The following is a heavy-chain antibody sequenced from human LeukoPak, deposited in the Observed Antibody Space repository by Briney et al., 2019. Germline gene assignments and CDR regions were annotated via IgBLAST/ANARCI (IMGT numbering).Heavy chain of an antibody. CDR3: ARDQGALDI. CDR2: IKQDGREK. J-gene: IGHJ3*02. Sequence: PGGSLRLSCAASGFTLSHYWMSWVRQAPGKGLEWLANIKQDGREKYYVDSVKGRFTISRDNAKNSLYLQMNSQRAEDTVIYYCARDQGALDIWGQGTMVTVSS. CDR1: GFTLSHYW. V-gene: IGHV3-7*01.